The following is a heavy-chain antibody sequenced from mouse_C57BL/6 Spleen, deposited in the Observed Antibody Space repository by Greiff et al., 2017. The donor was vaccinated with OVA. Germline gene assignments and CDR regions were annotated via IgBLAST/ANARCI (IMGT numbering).Heavy chain of an antibody. D-gene: IGHD1-1*01. CDR1: GYAFSSSW. CDR2: IYPGDGDT. J-gene: IGHJ4*01. CDR3: AKIYGSSSYYSMDY. Sequence: QVQLQQSGPELVKPGASVKISCKASGYAFSSSWMNWVKQRPGKGLEWIGRIYPGDGDTNYNGKFKGKATLTADKSSSTAYMQLSSLTSEDSAVYFCAKIYGSSSYYSMDYWGQGTSVTVSS. V-gene: IGHV1-82*01.